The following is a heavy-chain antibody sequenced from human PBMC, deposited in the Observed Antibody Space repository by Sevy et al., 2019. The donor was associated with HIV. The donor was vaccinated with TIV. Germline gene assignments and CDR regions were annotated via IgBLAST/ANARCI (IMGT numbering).Heavy chain of an antibody. Sequence: ASVKVSCKASGYTFTSYGSSWVRQAPGQGLEWMGGISAYNGNTNYAQKLQGRVTMTTDTSTGTAYMELRSLRSDDTAVYYCARVVGPRNHRLDPWGQGTLVTVSS. CDR3: ARVVGPRNHRLDP. J-gene: IGHJ5*02. D-gene: IGHD2-15*01. V-gene: IGHV1-18*01. CDR1: GYTFTSYG. CDR2: ISAYNGNT.